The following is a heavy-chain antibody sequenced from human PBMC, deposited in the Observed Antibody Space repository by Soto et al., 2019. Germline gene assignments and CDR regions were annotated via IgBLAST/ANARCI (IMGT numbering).Heavy chain of an antibody. D-gene: IGHD1-26*01. V-gene: IGHV3-30-3*01. CDR3: ASLEELPGPFDY. CDR1: GFTFSSYA. CDR2: ISYDGSNK. J-gene: IGHJ4*02. Sequence: GGSLRLSCAASGFTFSSYAMHWVRQAPGKGLEWVAVISYDGSNKYYADSVKGRFTISRDNSKNTLYLQMNSLRAEDTAVYYCASLEELPGPFDYWGQGTLVTVSS.